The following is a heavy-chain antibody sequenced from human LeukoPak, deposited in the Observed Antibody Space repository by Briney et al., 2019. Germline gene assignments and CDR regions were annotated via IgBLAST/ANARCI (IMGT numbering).Heavy chain of an antibody. J-gene: IGHJ4*02. CDR1: GFTFSSYA. CDR3: ARDGGVSGWENYGEGYFDY. D-gene: IGHD6-19*01. CDR2: ISYDGSNK. V-gene: IGHV3-30*04. Sequence: GGPLRLSCAASGFTFSSYAMHWVRQFPGKGLEWVAVISYDGSNKYYADSVKGRFTISRDNSKKTLYLQMNSLRAEDSAVYYCARDGGVSGWENYGEGYFDYWGQGTLVTVSS.